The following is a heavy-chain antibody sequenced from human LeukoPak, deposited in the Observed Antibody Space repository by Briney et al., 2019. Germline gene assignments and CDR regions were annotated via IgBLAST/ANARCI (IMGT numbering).Heavy chain of an antibody. CDR2: INPNSGGT. CDR1: GYSFPAKY. Sequence: ASVKVSCKASGYSFPAKYMHWVRQAPGQGLEWMGWINPNSGGTNYAQKFQGRVTMTRDTSISTAYMELSRLRSDDTAVYYCARDTGTSYYYDSSGLDYWGQGTLVTVSS. CDR3: ARDTGTSYYYDSSGLDY. V-gene: IGHV1-2*02. D-gene: IGHD3-22*01. J-gene: IGHJ4*02.